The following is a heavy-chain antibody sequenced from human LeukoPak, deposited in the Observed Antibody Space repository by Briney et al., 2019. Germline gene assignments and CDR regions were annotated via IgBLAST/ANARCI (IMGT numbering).Heavy chain of an antibody. J-gene: IGHJ4*02. CDR2: IKEDGSEK. V-gene: IGHV3-7*01. CDR3: ARGASGSPGLDY. D-gene: IGHD1-26*01. CDR1: GFTFSSYA. Sequence: GGSLRLSCAASGFTFSSYAMSWVRQAPGEGLEWVANIKEDGSEKYYVDSVKGRFTISRDNAKNSLYLQMNSLRAEDTAVYYCARGASGSPGLDYWGQGTLVTVSS.